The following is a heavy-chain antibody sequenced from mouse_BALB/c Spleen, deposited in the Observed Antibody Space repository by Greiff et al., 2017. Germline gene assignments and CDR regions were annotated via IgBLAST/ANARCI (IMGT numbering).Heavy chain of an antibody. D-gene: IGHD2-2*01. CDR3: ARGGYDEWAMDY. Sequence: EVHLVESGPELVKPGASVKISCKTSGYTFTEYTMHWVKQSHGKSLEWIGGINPNNGGTSYNQKFKGTATLTVDKSSSTAYMELRSLTSEDSAVYYCARGGYDEWAMDYWGQGTSVTVSS. J-gene: IGHJ4*01. V-gene: IGHV1-18*01. CDR2: INPNNGGT. CDR1: GYTFTEYT.